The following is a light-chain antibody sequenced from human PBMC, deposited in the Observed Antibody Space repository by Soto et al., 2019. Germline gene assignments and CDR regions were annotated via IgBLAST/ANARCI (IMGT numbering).Light chain of an antibody. J-gene: IGLJ3*02. CDR3: QTWSTDIRV. V-gene: IGLV4-69*01. CDR2: LNSDGSH. Sequence: QPVLTQPPSASASLGASVKLTCTLSSGHNSYAIAWHQQQPEKGPRYLMKLNSDGSHSKGDGIPDRSSGSSSGAERYLTISSLQSEDEADYYCQTWSTDIRVFGGGTQLTVL. CDR1: SGHNSYA.